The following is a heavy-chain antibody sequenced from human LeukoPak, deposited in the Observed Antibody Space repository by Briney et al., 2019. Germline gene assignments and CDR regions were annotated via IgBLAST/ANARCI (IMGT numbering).Heavy chain of an antibody. V-gene: IGHV4-61*02. CDR2: IYTSGGT. CDR3: ARVQQQLVNYYYYMDV. CDR1: GGSISSGSYY. D-gene: IGHD6-13*01. Sequence: SQTLSLTCTVSGGSISSGSYYWSWIRQPAGKGLEWIGRIYTSGGTNYNPSLKSRVTISVDTSKNQFSLKLSSVTAADTAVYYCARVQQQLVNYYYYMDVWGKGTTVTISS. J-gene: IGHJ6*03.